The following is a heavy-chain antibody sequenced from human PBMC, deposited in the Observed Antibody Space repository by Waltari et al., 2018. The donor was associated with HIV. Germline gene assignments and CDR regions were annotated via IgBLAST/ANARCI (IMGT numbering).Heavy chain of an antibody. J-gene: IGHJ4*02. D-gene: IGHD6-19*01. V-gene: IGHV4-39*01. CDR1: GGSITNSPYY. CDR2: IFYTGGP. CDR3: ARQDSRWSHQHSSGAGPVDS. Sequence: QVQLQESGPGLVKPSETLSLTCSVSGGSITNSPYYWGWIRHPPGKGLEWIGSIFYTGGPNYNPSLKSRVTISVDTSKNEFSLKLRSVTATDTAVYYCARQDSRWSHQHSSGAGPVDSWGQGALVTVSS.